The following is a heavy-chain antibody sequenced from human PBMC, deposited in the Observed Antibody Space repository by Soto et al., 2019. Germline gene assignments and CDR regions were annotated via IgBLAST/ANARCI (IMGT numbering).Heavy chain of an antibody. D-gene: IGHD6-25*01. CDR2: IWSDASNK. V-gene: IGHV3-33*03. Sequence: PGGSLRLSCAASGFSFSNHGMHWVRQAPGKGLEWVAAIWSDASNKYYADSGKGRFTISRDNSKNTLYLQMNTLRAEDTAVYYCATDGFNKPGYYYGMGVWGQGTTVTVS. CDR3: ATDGFNKPGYYYGMGV. CDR1: GFSFSNHG. J-gene: IGHJ6*02.